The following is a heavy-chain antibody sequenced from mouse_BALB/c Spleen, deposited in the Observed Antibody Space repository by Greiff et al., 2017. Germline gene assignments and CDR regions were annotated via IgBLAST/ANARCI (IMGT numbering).Heavy chain of an antibody. CDR1: GYTFTSYV. J-gene: IGHJ4*01. V-gene: IGHV1-14*01. Sequence: VQLKESGPELVKPGASVKMSCKASGYTFTSYVMHWVKQKPGQGLEWIGYINPYNDGTKYNEKFKGKATLTSDKSSSTAYMELSSLTSEDSAVYYCARNYGSPFYAMDYWGQGTSVTVSS. CDR3: ARNYGSPFYAMDY. D-gene: IGHD1-1*01. CDR2: INPYNDGT.